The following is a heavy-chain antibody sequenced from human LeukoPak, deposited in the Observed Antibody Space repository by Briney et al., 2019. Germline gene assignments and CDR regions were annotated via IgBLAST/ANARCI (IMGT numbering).Heavy chain of an antibody. CDR2: IKNDGSDK. J-gene: IGHJ4*02. CDR1: GFSFSAAW. V-gene: IGHV3-7*03. D-gene: IGHD3-22*01. CDR3: ARDQYYDSSGAPGDY. Sequence: GGSLRLSCEAFGFSFSAAWMTWVRQAPGKGLEWVATIKNDGSDKFYVDSVKGRFTLSRDNAKNLLYLQMNSLRAEDTAVYYCARDQYYDSSGAPGDYWGQGTLVTVSS.